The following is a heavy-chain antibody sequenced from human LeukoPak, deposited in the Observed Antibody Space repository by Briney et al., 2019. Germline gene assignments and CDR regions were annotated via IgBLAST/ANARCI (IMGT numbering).Heavy chain of an antibody. D-gene: IGHD2-21*02. Sequence: SETLSLTCAVYGGSFSGYYWSWIRQPPGKGLEWIGEINHSESTNYNPSLKSRVTISVDTSKNQFSLKLSSVTAADTAVYYCARSRTAITQFDYWGQGTLVTVSS. CDR3: ARSRTAITQFDY. CDR2: INHSEST. J-gene: IGHJ4*02. V-gene: IGHV4-34*01. CDR1: GGSFSGYY.